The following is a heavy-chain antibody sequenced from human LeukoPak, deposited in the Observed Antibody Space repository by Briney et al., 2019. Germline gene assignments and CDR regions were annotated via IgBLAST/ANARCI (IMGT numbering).Heavy chain of an antibody. CDR2: ISSDGTNK. V-gene: IGHV3-30*18. Sequence: GGSLRLSCAASGFIFSSYDMHWARQAPGKGLEWVALISSDGTNKYYADAVKGRFTISRDNSKSTLYLQMNSLRAEDTAVYYCAKENDFVYWGQGILVTVSS. CDR3: AKENDFVY. D-gene: IGHD3-3*01. J-gene: IGHJ4*02. CDR1: GFIFSSYD.